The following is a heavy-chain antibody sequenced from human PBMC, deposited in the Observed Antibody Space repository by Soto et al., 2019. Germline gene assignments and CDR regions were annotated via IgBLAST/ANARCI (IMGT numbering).Heavy chain of an antibody. CDR2: IWYDGSNR. Sequence: QVQLVESGGGVVQPGRSLRLSCAESGFTFSSYGMHWVRQAPGKGLKWVAVIWYDGSNRYYAESVKGRFTISRDNSKNTVYLQMNSLRAEDTAVYYCARDAGGMDVWGQGTTVTVSS. J-gene: IGHJ6*02. CDR3: ARDAGGMDV. D-gene: IGHD3-10*01. CDR1: GFTFSSYG. V-gene: IGHV3-33*01.